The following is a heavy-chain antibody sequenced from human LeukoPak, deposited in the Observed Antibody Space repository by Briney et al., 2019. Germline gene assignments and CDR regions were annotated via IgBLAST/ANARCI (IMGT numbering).Heavy chain of an antibody. D-gene: IGHD3-22*01. J-gene: IGHJ3*02. V-gene: IGHV3-7*01. CDR3: ARAYYYDSSGYPGAFDI. CDR2: IKQDGSEK. Sequence: GGSLRLSCAASGFTFSSYWMSWVRQAPGKGLEWVANIKQDGSEKYYVDSVKGRFTISRDNAKNSLYLQMNSLGAEDTAVYYCARAYYYDSSGYPGAFDIWGQGTMVTVSS. CDR1: GFTFSSYW.